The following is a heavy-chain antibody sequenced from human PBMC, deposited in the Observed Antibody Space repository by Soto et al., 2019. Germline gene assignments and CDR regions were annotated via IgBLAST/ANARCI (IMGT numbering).Heavy chain of an antibody. CDR1: GFTFSSYA. V-gene: IGHV3-30-3*01. J-gene: IGHJ3*02. CDR3: ARDIRITMVRGVIIHNDAFDI. CDR2: ISYDGSNK. Sequence: GGSLRLSCAASGFTFSSYAMHWVRQAPGKGLEWVAVISYDGSNKYYADSAKGRFTISRDNSKNTLYLQMNSLRAEDTAVYYCARDIRITMVRGVIIHNDAFDIWGQGTMVTVSS. D-gene: IGHD3-10*01.